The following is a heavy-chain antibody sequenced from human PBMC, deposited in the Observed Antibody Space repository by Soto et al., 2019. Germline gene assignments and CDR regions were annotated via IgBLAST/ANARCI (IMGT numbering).Heavy chain of an antibody. J-gene: IGHJ4*02. CDR3: AVLAVSPDFDY. Sequence: QVQLQQWGAGLLKPSETLSLTCAVYGGSFSGYYWSWIRQPPGKGLEWIGEINHSGSTNYNPSLKSRVTISVDTSKNQFSLKLSSVTAVDTAVYYCAVLAVSPDFDYWGQGTLVTVSS. CDR2: INHSGST. V-gene: IGHV4-34*01. CDR1: GGSFSGYY. D-gene: IGHD6-19*01.